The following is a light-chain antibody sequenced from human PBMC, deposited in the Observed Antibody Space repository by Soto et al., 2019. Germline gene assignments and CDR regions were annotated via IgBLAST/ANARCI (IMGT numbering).Light chain of an antibody. J-gene: IGKJ1*01. CDR3: QQVNKYPWT. Sequence: DIKMTQSPSTLSASVGDRVTITCRASQYIHNYLAWYQQKPGEAPKLLIYEAANLERGVPSRFNGSGTGTEDTATNSMLHHDDFASSCGQQVNKYPWTCVPGTRVEI. CDR1: QYIHNY. CDR2: EAA. V-gene: IGKV1-5*03.